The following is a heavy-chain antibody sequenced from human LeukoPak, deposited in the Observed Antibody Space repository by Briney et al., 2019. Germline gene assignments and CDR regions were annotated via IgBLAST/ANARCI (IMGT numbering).Heavy chain of an antibody. CDR2: INSDGSST. CDR1: GFTFSGYW. Sequence: GVLRLSCAASGFTFSGYWMHWVRQAPGKGLVWVSRINSDGSSTSYADSVKGRFTISRDNAKNTLYLQMNSLRAEDTAVYYCARMDSSGWYGDYWGQGTLVTVSS. J-gene: IGHJ4*02. CDR3: ARMDSSGWYGDY. V-gene: IGHV3-74*01. D-gene: IGHD6-19*01.